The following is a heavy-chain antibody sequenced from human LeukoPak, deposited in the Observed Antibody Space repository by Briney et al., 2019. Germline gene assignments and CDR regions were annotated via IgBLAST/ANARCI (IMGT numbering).Heavy chain of an antibody. CDR2: IRFDGSNK. Sequence: PGGSLRLSCAASGFTFSSYGMNWVRQAPGKGLEWVAFIRFDGSNKYYADSVKGRFTVSRDNSRNTLYLLMNSLRIEDTAVYYCARRSGWYRKGVRGRWFDPWGQGTLVTVSS. J-gene: IGHJ5*02. CDR3: ARRSGWYRKGVRGRWFDP. CDR1: GFTFSSYG. V-gene: IGHV3-30*02. D-gene: IGHD6-19*01.